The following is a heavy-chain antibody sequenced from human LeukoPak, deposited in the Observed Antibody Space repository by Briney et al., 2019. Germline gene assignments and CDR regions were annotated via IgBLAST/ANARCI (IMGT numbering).Heavy chain of an antibody. J-gene: IGHJ6*03. CDR1: GFTFSHYG. CDR3: AREGHYDILTGYSPVEYYFYYMDV. CDR2: ISSDGVEK. D-gene: IGHD3-9*01. Sequence: GGSLRLSCEASGFTFSHYGIHCVRQTPGKGREWVAAISSDGVEKHYADSVKGRFTISRDNSKSTLYLQMNSLRAEDTALYYCAREGHYDILTGYSPVEYYFYYMDVWGKGTTVTVSS. V-gene: IGHV3-30*04.